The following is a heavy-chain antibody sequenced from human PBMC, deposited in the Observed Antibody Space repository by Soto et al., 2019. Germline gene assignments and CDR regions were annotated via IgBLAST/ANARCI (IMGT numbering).Heavy chain of an antibody. D-gene: IGHD6-13*01. J-gene: IGHJ6*02. CDR3: ARGIAAAAARGMDV. V-gene: IGHV1-2*04. Sequence: TSVKVSCKASGYTFTGYYMHWVRQAPGQGLEWMGWINPNSGGTNYAQKFQGWVTMTRDTSISTAYMELSRLRSDDTAVYYCARGIAAAAARGMDVWGQGTTVTVSS. CDR1: GYTFTGYY. CDR2: INPNSGGT.